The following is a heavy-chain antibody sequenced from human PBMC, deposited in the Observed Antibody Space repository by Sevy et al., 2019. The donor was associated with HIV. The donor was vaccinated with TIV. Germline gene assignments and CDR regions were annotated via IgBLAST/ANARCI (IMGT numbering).Heavy chain of an antibody. V-gene: IGHV4-59*08. D-gene: IGHD3-16*01. CDR1: GGSITTYY. CDR2: IYYTGTI. CDR3: ARHLRGDGFHYYFDN. Sequence: SETLSPTCTVSGGSITTYYWSWIRQPPGKGLQWIGYIYYTGTIKYNPSLKSRLTISVDTSKNQFSLNLSSATAADTAVYYCARHLRGDGFHYYFDNWGQGSLVTVSS. J-gene: IGHJ4*02.